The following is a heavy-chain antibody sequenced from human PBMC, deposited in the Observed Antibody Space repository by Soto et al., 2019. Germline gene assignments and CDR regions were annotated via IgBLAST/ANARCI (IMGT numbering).Heavy chain of an antibody. J-gene: IGHJ5*02. Sequence: QVQLVQSGAEVKKPGASVKVSCKTSGYTFTNYPITWVRQAPGQGLEWVGWISAYSGSTNYAQNLQGRVTMTTDTFTSTVYMELRSLRYDDTAVYYCARDLGGVLMALGPWGQGTLVTVSS. CDR2: ISAYSGST. D-gene: IGHD2-8*01. V-gene: IGHV1-18*04. CDR1: GYTFTNYP. CDR3: ARDLGGVLMALGP.